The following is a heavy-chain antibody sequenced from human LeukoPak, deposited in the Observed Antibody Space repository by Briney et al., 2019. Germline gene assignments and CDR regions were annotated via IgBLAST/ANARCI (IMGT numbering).Heavy chain of an antibody. CDR1: GFTFSSFG. Sequence: GGSLRLSCAASGFTFSSFGMSWVRQAPGKGLEWVSTISGSGSIIDYADSVKGRFTFSRDNSRDMVYLQMNSLRAEDTAVYYCAKDLPDYGDYIEGYWGQGTLVTVSS. CDR2: ISGSGSII. D-gene: IGHD4-17*01. CDR3: AKDLPDYGDYIEGY. V-gene: IGHV3-23*01. J-gene: IGHJ4*02.